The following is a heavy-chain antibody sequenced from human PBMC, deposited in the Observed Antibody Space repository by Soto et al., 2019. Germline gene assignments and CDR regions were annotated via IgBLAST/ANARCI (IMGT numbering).Heavy chain of an antibody. J-gene: IGHJ5*02. Sequence: QVQLQESGPGLVKPSQTLSLTCTVSGGSISSGDYYWSWIRQPPGKGLEWIGYIYYSGSTYYNPSLKSRVTISIDTAKDPFFPKLGCVTGLGTAVYLWARSPSDCCRLDLAGDLNWFHPWGQGTLVTVSS. D-gene: IGHD2-21*01. V-gene: IGHV4-30-4*01. CDR3: ARSPSDCCRLDLAGDLNWFHP. CDR2: IYYSGST. CDR1: GGSISSGDYY.